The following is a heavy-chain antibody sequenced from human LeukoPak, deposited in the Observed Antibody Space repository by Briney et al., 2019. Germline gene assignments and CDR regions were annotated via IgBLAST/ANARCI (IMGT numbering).Heavy chain of an antibody. CDR3: ARAHHTRYYYYYYMDV. J-gene: IGHJ6*03. CDR2: INHSGST. V-gene: IGHV4-34*01. CDR1: GGSFSGYY. Sequence: PSETLSLTCAVYGGSFSGYYWSWIRQPPGKGLEWIGEINHSGSTNYNPSLKSRVTISVDTSKNQFFLKLSSVTAADTAVYYCARAHHTRYYYYYYMDVWGKGTTVTVSS.